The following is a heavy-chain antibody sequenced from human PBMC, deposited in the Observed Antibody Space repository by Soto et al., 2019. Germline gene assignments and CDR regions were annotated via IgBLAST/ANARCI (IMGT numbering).Heavy chain of an antibody. CDR1: GGSISSYY. V-gene: IGHV4-59*01. CDR3: ARITYYYDSSGSLLGWFDP. Sequence: SETLSLTCTVSGGSISSYYWSWIRQPPGKGLEWIGYIYYSGSTNYNPSLKSRVTISVDTSKNQFSLKLSSVTAADTAVYYCARITYYYDSSGSLLGWFDPWGQGNLVTVSS. J-gene: IGHJ5*02. D-gene: IGHD3-22*01. CDR2: IYYSGST.